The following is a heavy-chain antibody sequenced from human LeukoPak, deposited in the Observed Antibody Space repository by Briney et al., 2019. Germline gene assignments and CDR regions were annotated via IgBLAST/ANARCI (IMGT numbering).Heavy chain of an antibody. Sequence: PSETLSLTCAVYGGSFSGYYWSWIRQPPGKGLEWIGEINHSGSTNYNPSLKSRVTISVDTSKNQFSLKLSSVTAADTAVYYCAREGPVGGYSYGDAFDIWGQGTMATVSS. CDR1: GGSFSGYY. J-gene: IGHJ3*02. CDR2: INHSGST. D-gene: IGHD5-18*01. CDR3: AREGPVGGYSYGDAFDI. V-gene: IGHV4-34*01.